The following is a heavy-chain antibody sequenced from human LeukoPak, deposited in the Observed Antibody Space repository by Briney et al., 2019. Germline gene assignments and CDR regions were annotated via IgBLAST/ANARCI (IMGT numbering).Heavy chain of an antibody. Sequence: GGSLRLSCAASGFTFSTYAMTWVRQAPGKGPEWVSAVSGRGGTTYYADSVRGRFTISRDNSKSTLYLQMSSLRAEDTAVYYCAKMRFGSSSAGGDNWFDLWGQGTLVTVSS. D-gene: IGHD6-6*01. CDR1: GFTFSTYA. J-gene: IGHJ5*02. CDR2: VSGRGGTT. V-gene: IGHV3-23*01. CDR3: AKMRFGSSSAGGDNWFDL.